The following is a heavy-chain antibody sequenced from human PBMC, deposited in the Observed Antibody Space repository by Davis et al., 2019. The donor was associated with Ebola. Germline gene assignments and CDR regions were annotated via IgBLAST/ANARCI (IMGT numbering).Heavy chain of an antibody. D-gene: IGHD5-12*01. CDR2: ISYDGSNK. CDR3: AREVEDIVATIRAAGAGMDV. Sequence: GESLKISCAASGFTFSSYGMHWVRQAPGKGLEWVAVISYDGSNKYYADSVKGRFTISRDNSKNTLYLQMNSLRAEDTAVYYCAREVEDIVATIRAAGAGMDVWGQGTTVTVSS. V-gene: IGHV3-30*03. J-gene: IGHJ6*02. CDR1: GFTFSSYG.